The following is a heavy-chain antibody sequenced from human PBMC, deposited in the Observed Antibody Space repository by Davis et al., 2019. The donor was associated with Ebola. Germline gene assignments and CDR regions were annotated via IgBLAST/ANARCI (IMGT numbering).Heavy chain of an antibody. CDR3: ARGKDTSGYYSRYYFDY. V-gene: IGHV4-34*01. CDR1: GGSISSYY. D-gene: IGHD3-22*01. CDR2: INHSGST. J-gene: IGHJ4*02. Sequence: SETLPLTCTVSGGSISSYYWSWIRQPPGKGLEWIGEINHSGSTNYNPSLKSRVTISVDTSKNQFSLKLSSVTAADTAVYYCARGKDTSGYYSRYYFDYWGQGTLVTVSS.